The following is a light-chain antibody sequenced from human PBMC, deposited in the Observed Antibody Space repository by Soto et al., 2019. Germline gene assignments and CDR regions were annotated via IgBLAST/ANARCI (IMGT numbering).Light chain of an antibody. Sequence: EIVMTQSPDTLSVSPGERATLSCRASQSLTSNLAWYQQKPGQTPRLIIYGASTRATGTPPRFSGSGSGTEFTLTISSLQSEDFALYSCQQYNGWPLTFGGGTKVEIK. J-gene: IGKJ4*01. CDR1: QSLTSN. V-gene: IGKV3-15*01. CDR3: QQYNGWPLT. CDR2: GAS.